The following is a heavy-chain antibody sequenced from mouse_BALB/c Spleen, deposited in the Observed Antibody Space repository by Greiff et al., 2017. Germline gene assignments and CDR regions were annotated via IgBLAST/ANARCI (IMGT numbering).Heavy chain of an antibody. V-gene: IGHV10-1*02. J-gene: IGHJ3*01. CDR2: IRSKSNNYAT. CDR1: GFTFNTYA. Sequence: DVMLVESGGGLVQPKGSLKLSCAASGFTFNTYAMNWVRQAPGKGLEWVARIRSKSNNYATYYADSVKDRFTISRDDSQSMLYLQMNNLKTEDTAMYYCVRQDGYFLFAYWGQGTLVTVSA. CDR3: VRQDGYFLFAY. D-gene: IGHD2-3*01.